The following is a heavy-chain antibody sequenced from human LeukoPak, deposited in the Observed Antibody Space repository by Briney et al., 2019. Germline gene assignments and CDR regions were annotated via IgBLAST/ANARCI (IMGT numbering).Heavy chain of an antibody. CDR3: ARVKAMIVVVSLFDY. CDR2: MNPNSGNT. J-gene: IGHJ4*02. CDR1: GYTFTSYD. Sequence: ASVKVSCKASGYTFTSYDINWVRQATGQGLEWMGWMNPNSGNTGYAQKFQGRVTMTRDTSITTAFMELSRLRSDDTAVYYCARVKAMIVVVSLFDYWGQGTLVTVSS. D-gene: IGHD3-22*01. V-gene: IGHV1-8*01.